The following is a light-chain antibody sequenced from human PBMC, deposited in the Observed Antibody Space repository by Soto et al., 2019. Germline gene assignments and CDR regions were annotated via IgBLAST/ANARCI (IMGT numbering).Light chain of an antibody. J-gene: IGLJ1*01. CDR1: NSDIGDWNY. V-gene: IGLV2-14*01. CDR2: EVN. Sequence: QSVLTQPASVSGSPGQSITISCTGANSDIGDWNYVSWYQQYPGKAPKVIIYEVNYRPSGVSYRFSGSKSGNTASLTISGLQAEDEADDYCSSFSSGTTLFVFGGGTKVTVL. CDR3: SSFSSGTTLFV.